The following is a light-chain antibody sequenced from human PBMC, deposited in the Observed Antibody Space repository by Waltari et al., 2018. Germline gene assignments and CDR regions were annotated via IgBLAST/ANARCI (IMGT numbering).Light chain of an antibody. J-gene: IGLJ2*01. CDR1: SRDVGCCNR. CDR2: EVN. CDR3: SSYTTSDTLI. V-gene: IGLV2-18*02. Sequence: QSALKQPPSVSGSPVQSVTIPCAGTSRDVGCCNRVSWYQQPPGSAPKLMIFEVNNRPSGVPYRFSGSIFGNTASLTISGLQAEDEADYYCSSYTTSDTLIFGGGTKLTVL.